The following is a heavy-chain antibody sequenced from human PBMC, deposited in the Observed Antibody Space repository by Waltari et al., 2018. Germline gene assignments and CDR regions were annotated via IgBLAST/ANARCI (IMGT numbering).Heavy chain of an antibody. J-gene: IGHJ4*02. Sequence: QVQLVQSGAEVKKPGASVKVSCKASGYTFPGYYMHWVRQAPGQGLEWMGWINPNSGGTNYAQKFQGRVTMTRDTSISTAYMELSRLRSDDTAVYYCARGSRLASGTFFPTATDNWAQGTPVTVSS. CDR2: INPNSGGT. V-gene: IGHV1-2*02. CDR3: ARGSRLASGTFFPTATDN. CDR1: GYTFPGYY. D-gene: IGHD3-10*01.